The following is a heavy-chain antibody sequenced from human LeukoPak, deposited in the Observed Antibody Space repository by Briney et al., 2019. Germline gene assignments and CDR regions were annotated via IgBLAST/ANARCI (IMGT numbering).Heavy chain of an antibody. CDR3: ARDRGPYSGYDSYYFDY. V-gene: IGHV4-31*03. CDR2: IYYSGST. J-gene: IGHJ4*02. D-gene: IGHD5-12*01. CDR1: GGSISSGGYY. Sequence: SETLSLTCTVSGGSISSGGYYWSWIRQHPGKGLEWIGYIYYSGSTYYNPSLKGRVTISVDTSKNQFSLKLSSVTAADTAVYYCARDRGPYSGYDSYYFDYWGQGTLVTVSS.